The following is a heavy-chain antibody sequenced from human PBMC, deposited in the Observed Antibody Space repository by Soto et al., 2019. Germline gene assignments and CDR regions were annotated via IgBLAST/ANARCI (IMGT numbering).Heavy chain of an antibody. V-gene: IGHV3-48*01. CDR1: GFTFSSYS. D-gene: IGHD6-19*01. CDR2: ISSSSSTI. Sequence: GGSLRLSCAASGFTFSSYSMNWVRQAPGKGLEWVSYISSSSSTIYYADSVKGRFTISRDNAKNSLYLQMNSLRAEDTAVYYCARSRSGIPLRFDPWGQGTLVTVSS. J-gene: IGHJ5*02. CDR3: ARSRSGIPLRFDP.